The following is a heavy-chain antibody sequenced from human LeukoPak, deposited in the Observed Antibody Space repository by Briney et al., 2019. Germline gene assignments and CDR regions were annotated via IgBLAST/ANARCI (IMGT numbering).Heavy chain of an antibody. CDR2: INTDGSST. CDR3: ASTPGYSGYDDAFDI. Sequence: PGGSLRLSCAASGFTFSSYWMHWVRQAPGKGLVWVSRINTDGSSTSYADSVKGRFAISRDNAKNSLYLQMNSLRAEDTAVYYCASTPGYSGYDDAFDIWGQGTMVTVSS. V-gene: IGHV3-74*01. D-gene: IGHD5-12*01. J-gene: IGHJ3*02. CDR1: GFTFSSYW.